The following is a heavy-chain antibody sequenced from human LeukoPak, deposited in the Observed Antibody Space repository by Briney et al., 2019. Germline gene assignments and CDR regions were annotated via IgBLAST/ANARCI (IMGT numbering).Heavy chain of an antibody. CDR3: ARAPYSNYVFDY. V-gene: IGHV4-34*01. J-gene: IGHJ4*02. Sequence: PSETLSLTCAVYGGSFSGYYWSWIRQPPGKGLEWIGEINHSGSTNYNPSLKSRVTISVDTSKNQFSLKLSSVTAADTAVYYCARAPYSNYVFDYWGQGTLVTVSS. CDR1: GGSFSGYY. CDR2: INHSGST. D-gene: IGHD4-11*01.